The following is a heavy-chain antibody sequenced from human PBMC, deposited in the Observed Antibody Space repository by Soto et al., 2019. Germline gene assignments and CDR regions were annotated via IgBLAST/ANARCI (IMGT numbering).Heavy chain of an antibody. V-gene: IGHV1-3*01. D-gene: IGHD2-2*02. Sequence: GASVKVSCKASGYTFTSYAMHWVRQAPGQRLEWMGWINAGNGNTKYSQKFQGRVTITRDTSASTAYMELSSLRSEDTAVYYCARDFSVTAAIQYYYYYMDVWGKGTTVTVSS. CDR3: ARDFSVTAAIQYYYYYMDV. J-gene: IGHJ6*03. CDR2: INAGNGNT. CDR1: GYTFTSYA.